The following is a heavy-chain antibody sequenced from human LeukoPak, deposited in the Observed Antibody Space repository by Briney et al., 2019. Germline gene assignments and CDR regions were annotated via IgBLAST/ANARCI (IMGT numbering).Heavy chain of an antibody. V-gene: IGHV3-30*04. CDR2: ISYDGSNK. Sequence: GGSLRLSCAASGFTFSSYAMHWVRQAPGKGLEWVAVISYDGSNKYYADSVKGRFTISRDNSKNTLYLQMNSLRTEDTAVYYCARDPGGSKRVYWFDYWGQGTLVTVSS. J-gene: IGHJ4*02. CDR3: ARDPGGSKRVYWFDY. CDR1: GFTFSSYA. D-gene: IGHD2-15*01.